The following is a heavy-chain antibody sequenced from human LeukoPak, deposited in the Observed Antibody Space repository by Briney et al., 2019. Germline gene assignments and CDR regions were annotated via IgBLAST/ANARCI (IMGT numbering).Heavy chain of an antibody. D-gene: IGHD3-22*01. CDR2: ARDKANSHTT. Sequence: GGSLRLSCAASGFTFSDHYMDWVRQAPGKGLEWVGRARDKANSHTTVYAASVRGRFIISRDDSKSSLFLQMNGLKTEDTAVYFCARRGFSDSRGYYPDFDYWGRGTLVTVSS. V-gene: IGHV3-72*01. CDR1: GFTFSDHY. CDR3: ARRGFSDSRGYYPDFDY. J-gene: IGHJ4*02.